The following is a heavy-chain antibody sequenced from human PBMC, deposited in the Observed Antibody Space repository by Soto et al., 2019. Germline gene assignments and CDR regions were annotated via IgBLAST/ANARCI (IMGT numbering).Heavy chain of an antibody. J-gene: IGHJ6*02. CDR2: IIPIFGTA. D-gene: IGHD3-22*01. V-gene: IGHV1-69*13. Sequence: SVKVSCKASGGTFSSYAISWVRQAPGQGLEWMGGIIPIFGTANYAQKFQGRVTITADESTSTAYMELSSLRSEDTAVYYCARVYDMGPSHDGMDVWGQGTKVTVS. CDR1: GGTFSSYA. CDR3: ARVYDMGPSHDGMDV.